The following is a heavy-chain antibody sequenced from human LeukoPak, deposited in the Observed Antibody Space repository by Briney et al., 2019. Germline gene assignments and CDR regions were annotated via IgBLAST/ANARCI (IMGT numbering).Heavy chain of an antibody. V-gene: IGHV3-9*01. CDR2: ISWNSGNI. Sequence: PGRSLRLSCAASGFTFDDYAMHWVRQAPGKGLEWVSGISWNSGNIGYADSVKGRFTISRDNAKNSLYLQMNSLRAEDTALYYCAKDTRWELLAYFDYWGQGTLVTVSS. D-gene: IGHD1-26*01. J-gene: IGHJ4*02. CDR3: AKDTRWELLAYFDY. CDR1: GFTFDDYA.